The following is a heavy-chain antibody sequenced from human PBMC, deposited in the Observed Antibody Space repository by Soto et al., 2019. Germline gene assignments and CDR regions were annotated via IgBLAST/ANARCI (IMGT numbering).Heavy chain of an antibody. Sequence: PVGSLRLSCAASGFTLSSYAMSCVRQAPGKGLEWVSGISSNVVTTYYADSVKGRFTISRDNSKSTLYLQLNNLRAEDTAVYYCARWVKCSGGSCYRYYFDYWGQGTLVTVS. CDR3: ARWVKCSGGSCYRYYFDY. D-gene: IGHD2-15*01. V-gene: IGHV3-23*01. CDR1: GFTLSSYA. CDR2: ISSNVVTT. J-gene: IGHJ4*02.